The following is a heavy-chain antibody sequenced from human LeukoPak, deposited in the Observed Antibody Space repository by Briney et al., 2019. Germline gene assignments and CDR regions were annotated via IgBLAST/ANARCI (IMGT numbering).Heavy chain of an antibody. CDR1: GFTFSSYA. J-gene: IGHJ4*02. Sequence: GGSLRLSCAASGFTFSSYAMSWVRQAPGKGLEWVSAISGSGGSTYYADSVKGRFTISRDNSKNTLYLQMNSLRAEDTAVYYCAKGAYCSSTSCYNPFDYWGQGTLVTVSS. CDR3: AKGAYCSSTSCYNPFDY. CDR2: ISGSGGST. V-gene: IGHV3-23*01. D-gene: IGHD2-2*02.